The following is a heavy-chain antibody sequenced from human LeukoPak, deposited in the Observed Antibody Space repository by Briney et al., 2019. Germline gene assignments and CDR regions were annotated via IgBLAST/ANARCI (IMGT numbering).Heavy chain of an antibody. V-gene: IGHV1-46*01. CDR2: INPSGGST. D-gene: IGHD2-8*02. CDR1: GYTFTRYY. Sequence: ASVKVSCKASGYTFTRYYMHWVRRGPGQGLEWMGIINPSGGSTSYAQKFQGRVTMTRDTSTSTVYMELSSLRSEDTAVYYCARVGTAGSVYDYWGQGTLVTVSS. CDR3: ARVGTAGSVYDY. J-gene: IGHJ4*02.